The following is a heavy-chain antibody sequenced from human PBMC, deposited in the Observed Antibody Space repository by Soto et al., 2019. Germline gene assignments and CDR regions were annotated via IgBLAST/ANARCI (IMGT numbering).Heavy chain of an antibody. Sequence: QVQLVQSGAEVKKPGSSVTVSCKASGGTFGSYAISWVRQAPGQGLEWMGGIIPMFGTANHAQKFQGRVTITADESTSTAYMELSSLRSEDTAVYYCVRGDRIAVTGSLFDYWGQGTLVTVS. V-gene: IGHV1-69*12. CDR2: IIPMFGTA. J-gene: IGHJ4*02. CDR1: GGTFGSYA. CDR3: VRGDRIAVTGSLFDY. D-gene: IGHD6-19*01.